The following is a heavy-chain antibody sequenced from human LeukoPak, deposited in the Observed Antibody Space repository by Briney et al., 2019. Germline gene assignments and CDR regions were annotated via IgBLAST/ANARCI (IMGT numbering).Heavy chain of an antibody. V-gene: IGHV1-69*05. CDR2: IIPIFGTA. Sequence: SVKVSCKASGGTFSSYAISWVRQAPGQGLEWMGGIIPIFGTANYAQKFQGRVTITTDESTSTAYMELSSLRSEDTAVYYCAAPQNYYDSSGYNPFDYWGQGTLVTVSS. D-gene: IGHD3-22*01. CDR3: AAPQNYYDSSGYNPFDY. J-gene: IGHJ4*02. CDR1: GGTFSSYA.